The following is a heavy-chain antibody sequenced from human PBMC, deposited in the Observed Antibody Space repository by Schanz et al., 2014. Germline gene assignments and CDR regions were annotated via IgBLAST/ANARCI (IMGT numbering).Heavy chain of an antibody. V-gene: IGHV3-30*19. CDR1: GFTFSSYG. Sequence: QVQLVESGGGVVQPGRSLRLSCAASGFTFSSYGMHWVRQAPGKGLEWVAVMSYDGSNKYYADSVKGRFTISRDTPKNTLYLQMNSLRVEDTAVYYCARLDSSSWYPRYWGQGTLVTVSS. D-gene: IGHD6-13*01. CDR3: ARLDSSSWYPRY. J-gene: IGHJ4*02. CDR2: MSYDGSNK.